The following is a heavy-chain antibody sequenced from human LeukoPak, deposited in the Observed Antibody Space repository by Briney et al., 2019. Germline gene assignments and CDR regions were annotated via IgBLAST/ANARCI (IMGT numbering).Heavy chain of an antibody. J-gene: IGHJ4*02. CDR3: ARYCSSTSCYTPFDY. D-gene: IGHD2-2*02. CDR2: INHSGST. CDR1: GGSFSGDY. Sequence: SETLSLTCAVYGGSFSGDYWSWIRQPPGKGLEWIGEINHSGSTNYNPSLKSRVTISVDTSKNQFSLKLSSVTAADTAVYYCARYCSSTSCYTPFDYWGQGTLVTVSS. V-gene: IGHV4-34*01.